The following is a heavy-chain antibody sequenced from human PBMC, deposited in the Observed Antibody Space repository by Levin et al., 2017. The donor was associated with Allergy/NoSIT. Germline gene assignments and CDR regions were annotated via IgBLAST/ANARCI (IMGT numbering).Heavy chain of an antibody. D-gene: IGHD1-26*01. V-gene: IGHV4-59*01. J-gene: IGHJ5*02. CDR1: GGSISSYY. CDR3: ARWPHTQLRALDP. CDR2: IYYSGST. Sequence: TLSLTCTVSGGSISSYYWSWIRQPPGKGLEWIGYIYYSGSTNYNPSLKSRVTISVDTSKNQFSLKLSSVTAADTAVYYCARWPHTQLRALDPWGQGTLVTVSS.